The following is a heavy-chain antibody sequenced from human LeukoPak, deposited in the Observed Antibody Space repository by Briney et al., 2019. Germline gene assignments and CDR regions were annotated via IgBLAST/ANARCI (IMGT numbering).Heavy chain of an antibody. CDR3: AKGEEGIAVAGMARNYYYYYGMDV. V-gene: IGHV3-23*01. D-gene: IGHD6-19*01. J-gene: IGHJ6*02. CDR1: GFTFSSYA. CDR2: ISGSGGST. Sequence: GGSLRLSCAASGFTFSSYAMSWVRQAPGKGLEWVSVISGSGGSTYYADSVKGRFTISRDNSKNTLYLQMNSLRAEDTAVYYCAKGEEGIAVAGMARNYYYYYGMDVWGQGTTVTVSS.